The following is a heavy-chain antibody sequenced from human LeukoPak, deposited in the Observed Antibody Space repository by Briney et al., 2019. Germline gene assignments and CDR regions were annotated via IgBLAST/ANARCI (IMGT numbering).Heavy chain of an antibody. V-gene: IGHV4-4*07. CDR3: ARGGKATVVTM. Sequence: SETLSLTCIVSGGSINSYYWTWIRQSAGKGLEWIGRMYSSGSTNYNPSLKSRVSMSVDTSKNQFSVKLTSVTAADTAVYYCARGGKATVVTMWGQGILVTVSS. CDR1: GGSINSYY. CDR2: MYSSGST. J-gene: IGHJ4*02. D-gene: IGHD4-23*01.